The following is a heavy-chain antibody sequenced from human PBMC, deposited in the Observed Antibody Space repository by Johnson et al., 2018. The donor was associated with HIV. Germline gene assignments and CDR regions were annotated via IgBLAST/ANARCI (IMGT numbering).Heavy chain of an antibody. D-gene: IGHD1-1*01. CDR2: ISFDGSNK. CDR1: GFTFSNYP. V-gene: IGHV3-30*04. CDR3: ATERQAAFDI. J-gene: IGHJ3*02. Sequence: QVQLVESGGGLVQPGGSLRLSCAASGFTFSNYPMHWVRQAPGKGLEWVAVISFDGSNKYYADSVKGRFSISRDNSKNTLYLQVNSLRPEDTAVYYCATERQAAFDIWGQGTMVTVSS.